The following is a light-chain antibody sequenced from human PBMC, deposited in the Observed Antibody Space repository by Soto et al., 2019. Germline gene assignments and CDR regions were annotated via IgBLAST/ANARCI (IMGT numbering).Light chain of an antibody. CDR3: QQSYSTPPYT. V-gene: IGKV1-39*01. CDR2: AAS. Sequence: DIPMTQSPSSLSASVGDRVTITCRASQSISNDLYWYQQKPGKAPKLLIYAASSLQGGVPSRFSGSGSGTDFTLTISSLQPEDFATYYCQQSYSTPPYTFVQGTRLEIK. J-gene: IGKJ2*01. CDR1: QSISND.